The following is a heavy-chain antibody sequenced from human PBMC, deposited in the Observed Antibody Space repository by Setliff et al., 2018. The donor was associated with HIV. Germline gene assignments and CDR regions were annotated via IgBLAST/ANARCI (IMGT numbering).Heavy chain of an antibody. Sequence: PSETLSLTCAVYGGSFSGYYWSWIRQPPGKGLEWVGEIDHTGSTNYNLSLKSRITMSADPSKNQFSLKVRSGIAADTALYYFARGRRYGSPYFYYMDVWATGTTVTVSS. CDR3: ARGRRYGSPYFYYMDV. V-gene: IGHV4-34*01. J-gene: IGHJ6*03. D-gene: IGHD3-10*01. CDR2: IDHTGST. CDR1: GGSFSGYY.